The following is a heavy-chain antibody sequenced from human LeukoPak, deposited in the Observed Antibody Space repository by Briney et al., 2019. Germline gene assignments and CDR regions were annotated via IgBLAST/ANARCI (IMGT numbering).Heavy chain of an antibody. CDR3: ARAYYGDYGGDWFDP. CDR1: GYPLTNYG. D-gene: IGHD4-17*01. J-gene: IGHJ5*02. Sequence: ASVKVSCKASGYPLTNYGISWVRQAPGQGLEWMGWISAYNGNTKYAQKFQGRVTMTTDTSTSTVYMELRSPRSDDTAVHYCARAYYGDYGGDWFDPWGQGTLVTVSS. CDR2: ISAYNGNT. V-gene: IGHV1-18*01.